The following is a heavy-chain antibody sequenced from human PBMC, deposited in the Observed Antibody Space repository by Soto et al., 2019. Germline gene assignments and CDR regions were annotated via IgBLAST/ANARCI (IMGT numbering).Heavy chain of an antibody. CDR2: IIPIFGTA. CDR1: GGTFSSYA. Sequence: ASVKVSCTASGGTFSSYAISWVRQAPGQGLEWMGGIIPIFGTANYAQKFQGRVTITADESTSTAYMELSSLRSEDTAVYYCATDRSTYYYDSSGMRDAFDIWGQGTMVTVSS. CDR3: ATDRSTYYYDSSGMRDAFDI. V-gene: IGHV1-69*13. D-gene: IGHD3-22*01. J-gene: IGHJ3*02.